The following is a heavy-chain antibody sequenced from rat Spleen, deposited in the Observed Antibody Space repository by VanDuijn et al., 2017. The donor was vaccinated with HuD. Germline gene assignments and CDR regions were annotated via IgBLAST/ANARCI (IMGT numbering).Heavy chain of an antibody. D-gene: IGHD1-1*01. J-gene: IGHJ2*01. CDR3: ARRQFLLLQWSPGFDY. V-gene: IGHV5-7*01. CDR1: GFTFSNYF. CDR2: IYSSGSRT. Sequence: EVQLVESGGGLVQPGRSLKLSCAASGFTFSNYFMAWVRQAPKKSLEWVATIYSSGSRTYYTESVKGRFTISRDNAKSSLYLQMNSLKSEDTATYYCARRQFLLLQWSPGFDYWGQGVMVTVSS.